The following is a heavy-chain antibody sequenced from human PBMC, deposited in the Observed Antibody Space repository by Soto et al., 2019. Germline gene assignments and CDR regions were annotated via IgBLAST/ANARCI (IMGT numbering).Heavy chain of an antibody. CDR3: ARSKTTVTTLDY. CDR1: GGSISSGGYS. J-gene: IGHJ4*02. Sequence: QLQLQESGSGLVKPSQTLSLTCAVSGGSISSGGYSWSWIRQPPGKGLEAIGYIYHSGSTDYNPSRKSRVAIAVDRCTNQSSLKLSSVTAADTAVYYCARSKTTVTTLDYWGQGTLVSVSS. V-gene: IGHV4-30-2*01. D-gene: IGHD4-17*01. CDR2: IYHSGST.